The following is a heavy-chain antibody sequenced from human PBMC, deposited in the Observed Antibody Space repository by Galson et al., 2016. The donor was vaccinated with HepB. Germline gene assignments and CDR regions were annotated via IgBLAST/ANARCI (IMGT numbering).Heavy chain of an antibody. Sequence: SLRLSCAASGFTFTQHPMHWVRHAPGKGLEWVALISSDGTNQLYADSVKGRFTISRDNSKDTLNLQMNSLGTEDTAMYYCARSVIERVPTASTNFDLCGHGTLVTVSS. D-gene: IGHD2-2*01. CDR2: ISSDGTNQ. CDR1: GFTFTQHP. V-gene: IGHV3-30-3*01. CDR3: ARSVIERVPTASTNFDL. J-gene: IGHJ4*01.